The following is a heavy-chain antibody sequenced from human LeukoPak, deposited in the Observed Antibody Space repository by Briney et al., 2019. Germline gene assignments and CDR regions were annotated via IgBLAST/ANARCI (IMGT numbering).Heavy chain of an antibody. V-gene: IGHV3-21*01. Sequence: GGSLRLSCVASGFSFSSYSMNWVRQAPGKGLEWVSSIGTSSNNKYYAESVKGRFTISRDNAKNSLYLQMNSLRAEDTAVYYCARESNTAAERSVYWGQGTLVTVSS. CDR3: ARESNTAAERSVY. CDR1: GFSFSSYS. CDR2: IGTSSNNK. D-gene: IGHD6-13*01. J-gene: IGHJ4*02.